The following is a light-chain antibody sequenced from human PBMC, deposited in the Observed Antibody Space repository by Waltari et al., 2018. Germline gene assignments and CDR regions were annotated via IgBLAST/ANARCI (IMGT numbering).Light chain of an antibody. CDR3: NSRDSSGNHLV. CDR1: SLRSYY. J-gene: IGLJ2*01. V-gene: IGLV3-19*01. CDR2: GKN. Sequence: SYEQTQDPAVSVAMGQTVRITCQGDSLRSYYASWYQQKPGQAPVLVIYGKNNRPSGIPDRFSGSSSGNTASLTITGAQAEDEADYYCNSRDSSGNHLVFGGGTKLTVL.